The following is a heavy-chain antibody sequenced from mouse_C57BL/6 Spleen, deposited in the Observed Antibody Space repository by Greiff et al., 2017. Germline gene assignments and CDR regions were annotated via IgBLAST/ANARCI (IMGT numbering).Heavy chain of an antibody. D-gene: IGHD4-1*01. J-gene: IGHJ2*01. V-gene: IGHV1-64*01. CDR3: ARRDWEYYFDY. Sequence: VQLQQPGAELVKPGASVKLSCKASGYTFTSYWMHWVKQRPGQGLEWIGMIHPNSGSTNYNEKFKSKATLTLNKSSSTAYRQLSSLTSEDSAVYYCARRDWEYYFDYWGQGTTLTVSS. CDR1: GYTFTSYW. CDR2: IHPNSGST.